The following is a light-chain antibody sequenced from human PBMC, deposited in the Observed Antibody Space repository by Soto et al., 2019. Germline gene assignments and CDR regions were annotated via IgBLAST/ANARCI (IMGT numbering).Light chain of an antibody. V-gene: IGKV1-5*03. CDR1: QSISGW. CDR3: QQYVNYRT. Sequence: DIQMTQSPSTLSASVGDRVTIICRASQSISGWLAWYQQKPGKASKLLIYKASTLESGVPSRFSGSGSETEFTLTISSLQPDVFPTYYCQQYVNYRTFGQGTKVEVK. J-gene: IGKJ1*01. CDR2: KAS.